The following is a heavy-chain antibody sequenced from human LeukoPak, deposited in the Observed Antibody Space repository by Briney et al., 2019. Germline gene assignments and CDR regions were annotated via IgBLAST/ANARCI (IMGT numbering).Heavy chain of an antibody. CDR2: INHSGST. CDR3: ARGRYCSGGSCSYFDY. J-gene: IGHJ4*02. CDR1: GGSFSGYY. Sequence: SETLSLTCAVYGGSFSGYYWSWIRQPPGKGLEWIGEINHSGSTNYNPSLKSRVTISVDTSKNQFSLKLSSVTAADTAVYYCARGRYCSGGSCSYFDYWGQGTLVTVSS. V-gene: IGHV4-34*01. D-gene: IGHD2-15*01.